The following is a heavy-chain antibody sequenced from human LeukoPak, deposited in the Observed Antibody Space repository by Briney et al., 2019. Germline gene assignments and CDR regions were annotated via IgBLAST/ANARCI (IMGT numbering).Heavy chain of an antibody. V-gene: IGHV4-39*01. CDR2: FYYSGNT. Sequence: PSETLSLTCTVSGDSISSSRNYWGWIRQPPGKGLEWIGSFYYSGNTYYNPSPKSRVTISVDTSKNQFSLKLSSVTAADTAVYSCARHEQWLVLLKYWGQGTLVTVSS. CDR1: GDSISSSRNY. D-gene: IGHD6-19*01. J-gene: IGHJ4*02. CDR3: ARHEQWLVLLKY.